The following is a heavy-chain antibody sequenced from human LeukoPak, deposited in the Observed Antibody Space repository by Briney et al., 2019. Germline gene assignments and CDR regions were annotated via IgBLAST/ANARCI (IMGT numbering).Heavy chain of an antibody. CDR2: ISAYNGNT. Sequence: ASVKVSCKASGYTFTSYSINWVRQAPGQGLEWLGWISAYNGNTKYAQKLQGRVTMTTDTSTSTAYMELRSLRSDDTAVYYCARGLGGSGSYFLTFDYWGQGTLVTVSS. V-gene: IGHV1-18*01. D-gene: IGHD1-26*01. CDR1: GYTFTSYS. CDR3: ARGLGGSGSYFLTFDY. J-gene: IGHJ4*02.